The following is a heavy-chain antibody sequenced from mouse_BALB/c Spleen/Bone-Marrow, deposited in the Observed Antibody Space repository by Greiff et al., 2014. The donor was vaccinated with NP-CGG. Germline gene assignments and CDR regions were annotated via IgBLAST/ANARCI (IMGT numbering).Heavy chain of an antibody. D-gene: IGHD3-3*01. Sequence: QVQLQQSGAELVRPGSSVKISCKSSGYAFSTYWINWVKQRPGQGLEWIGQIYPGDGDTDFNGKFKGKATLTADRSSNTAYMEFSSLTSEDSAVYFCARGGTSVDYWGQGTTLTVSS. CDR3: ARGGTSVDY. CDR1: GYAFSTYW. J-gene: IGHJ2*01. V-gene: IGHV1-80*01. CDR2: IYPGDGDT.